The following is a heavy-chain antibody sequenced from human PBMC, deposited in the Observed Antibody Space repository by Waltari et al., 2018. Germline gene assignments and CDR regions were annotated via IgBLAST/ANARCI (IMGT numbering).Heavy chain of an antibody. CDR3: AKGEGTSSFPDF. CDR2: ISGDGGTT. Sequence: QLLQSGGGLVQPGGSLRLSCAASGFTFRKYAMTWVRQAPGKGVEGVSAISGDGGTTYYADSVKGRFTISRDTPKNTLFLLMSRLRVEDTAIYYCAKGEGTSSFPDFWGQGILVTVSS. D-gene: IGHD6-6*01. CDR1: GFTFRKYA. V-gene: IGHV3-23*01. J-gene: IGHJ4*02.